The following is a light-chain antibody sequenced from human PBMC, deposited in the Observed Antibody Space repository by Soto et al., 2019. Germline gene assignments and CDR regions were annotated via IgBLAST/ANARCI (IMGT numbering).Light chain of an antibody. Sequence: EIVFTQSPATLPLSQGERATLSCRASQTISSYLLWYQQKPGQAPRLLIYDASNRATGIPARFSGSGSETDFTLTISSLEPEDFAVYYCQHRMNWPLTFGQGTRLEIK. CDR3: QHRMNWPLT. CDR1: QTISSY. CDR2: DAS. J-gene: IGKJ5*01. V-gene: IGKV3-11*01.